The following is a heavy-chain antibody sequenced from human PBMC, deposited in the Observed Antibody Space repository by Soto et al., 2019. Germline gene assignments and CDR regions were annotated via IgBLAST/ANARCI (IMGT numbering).Heavy chain of an antibody. Sequence: GASVKVSCKASGGTFSSYAISWVRQAPGQGLEWMGGIIPIFGTANYAQKFQGRVTITADESTSTAYMELSSLRSEDTAVYYCARGAIAAADFANWGQGTLVTGSS. J-gene: IGHJ4*02. CDR1: GGTFSSYA. CDR3: ARGAIAAADFAN. D-gene: IGHD6-13*01. V-gene: IGHV1-69*13. CDR2: IIPIFGTA.